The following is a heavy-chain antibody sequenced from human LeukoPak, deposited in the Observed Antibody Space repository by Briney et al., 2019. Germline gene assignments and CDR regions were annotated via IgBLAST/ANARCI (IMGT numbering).Heavy chain of an antibody. CDR2: ISAYNGDT. CDR3: ARASQRLGDSDY. CDR1: GYTFTSYG. J-gene: IGHJ4*02. V-gene: IGHV1-18*01. Sequence: ASVKVSCKASGYTFTSYGISWMRQAPGQGLEWMGWISAYNGDTNYAQKFQGRVTMTTDTPTTTAYMELRSLRSDDTALYYCARASQRLGDSDYWGQGTLVTVSS. D-gene: IGHD6-25*01.